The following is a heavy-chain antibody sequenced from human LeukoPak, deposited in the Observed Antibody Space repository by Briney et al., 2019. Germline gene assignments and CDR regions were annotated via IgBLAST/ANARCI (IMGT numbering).Heavy chain of an antibody. V-gene: IGHV4-39*01. CDR1: GGSISSSSYY. D-gene: IGHD6-13*01. J-gene: IGHJ4*02. Sequence: PSETLSLTCTVSGGSISSSSYYWGWIRQPPGKGLEWIGSIYYNGSPYYNPSLKSRVTISVGTSKNQFSLKLSSVTAADTAVYYCANLLSSTWYGDYWGQGILVTVSS. CDR2: IYYNGSP. CDR3: ANLLSSTWYGDY.